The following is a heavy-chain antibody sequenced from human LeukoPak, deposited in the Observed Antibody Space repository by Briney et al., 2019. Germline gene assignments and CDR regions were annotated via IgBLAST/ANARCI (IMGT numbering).Heavy chain of an antibody. Sequence: ASVTVSCKASGFTFTSYDINWVRQAPGQGLEWMGWISAYNGNTNYAQKLQGRVTMTTDTSTSTAYMELRSLRSDDTAVYYCARAEGYCSGGSCYSGAAFDIWGQGTMVTVSS. V-gene: IGHV1-18*01. D-gene: IGHD2-15*01. CDR3: ARAEGYCSGGSCYSGAAFDI. CDR2: ISAYNGNT. CDR1: GFTFTSYD. J-gene: IGHJ3*02.